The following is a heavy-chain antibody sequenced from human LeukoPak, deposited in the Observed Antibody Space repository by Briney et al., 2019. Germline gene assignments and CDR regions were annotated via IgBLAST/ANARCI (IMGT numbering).Heavy chain of an antibody. Sequence: GGSLRLSCAASGFTFSSYSMNWVRQAPGKGLEWVAHIKHDGSEEFYVDSVKGRFTISRDNAKNSLYLQMNSLRAEDTAVYYCARSYSSAWYYHPYWGQGTLVTVSS. CDR3: ARSYSSAWYYHPY. CDR2: IKHDGSEE. J-gene: IGHJ4*02. D-gene: IGHD6-19*01. V-gene: IGHV3-7*01. CDR1: GFTFSSYS.